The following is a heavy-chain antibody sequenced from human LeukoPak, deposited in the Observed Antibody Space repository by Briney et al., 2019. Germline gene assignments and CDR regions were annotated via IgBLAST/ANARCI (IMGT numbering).Heavy chain of an antibody. Sequence: ASVKVSCKASGYTFTGYYMHWVRQAPGQGLEWMGWINPNSGGTNYAQKFQGGVTMTRDTSMSTAYMELSRLRSDDTAVYYCAKALRGEMATINYFDYWGQGTLVTVSS. CDR3: AKALRGEMATINYFDY. D-gene: IGHD5-24*01. CDR2: INPNSGGT. V-gene: IGHV1-2*02. J-gene: IGHJ4*02. CDR1: GYTFTGYY.